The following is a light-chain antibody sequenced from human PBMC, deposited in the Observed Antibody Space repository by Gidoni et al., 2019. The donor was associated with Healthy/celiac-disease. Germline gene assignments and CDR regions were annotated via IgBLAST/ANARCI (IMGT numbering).Light chain of an antibody. CDR2: AAS. J-gene: IGKJ3*01. V-gene: IGKV1-27*01. CDR1: QGISNY. CDR3: QKYNSASEVT. Sequence: DIQMTQSPSSLSASVGDRVTITCRASQGISNYLAWYQQKQGKVPKLLIYAASTLQSGVPSRFSGSGSGTDFTLTISSLQPEDVATYYCQKYNSASEVTFGPGTKVDIK.